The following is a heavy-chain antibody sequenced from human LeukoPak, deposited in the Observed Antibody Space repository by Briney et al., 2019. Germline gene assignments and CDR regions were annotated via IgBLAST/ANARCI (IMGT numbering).Heavy chain of an antibody. CDR3: ARDQVEMATITNFDY. V-gene: IGHV1-2*06. CDR2: INPNSGGT. CDR1: GYTFTSYY. D-gene: IGHD5-24*01. Sequence: GASVNVSCKASGYTFTSYYMHWVRQAPGQGLEWMGRINPNSGGTNYAQKFQGRVTMTRDTSISTAYMELSRLRSDDTAVYYCARDQVEMATITNFDYWGQRTLVTASS. J-gene: IGHJ4*02.